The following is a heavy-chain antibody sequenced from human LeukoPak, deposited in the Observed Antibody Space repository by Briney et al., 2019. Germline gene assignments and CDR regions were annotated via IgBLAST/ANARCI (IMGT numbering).Heavy chain of an antibody. J-gene: IGHJ4*02. D-gene: IGHD3-10*01. CDR3: ARRYGSGSSLDY. CDR2: IYYSGST. Sequence: SQTLSLTCTVSGGSISSGDYYWRWIRQPPGKGLEWIVYIYYSGSTYYNPALKSRVTISVDTSKNQFSLKLSSVTAADTAVYYCARRYGSGSSLDYWGQGTLVTVSS. CDR1: GGSISSGDYY. V-gene: IGHV4-30-4*01.